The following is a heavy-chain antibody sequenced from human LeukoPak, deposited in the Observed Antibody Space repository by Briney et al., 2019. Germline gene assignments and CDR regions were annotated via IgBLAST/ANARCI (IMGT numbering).Heavy chain of an antibody. CDR1: GYTFTSYA. Sequence: SVKVSCKASGYTFTSYAMNWVRQAPGQGLEWMGGIIPIFGTANYAQKFQGRVTITTDESTSTAYMELSSLRSEDTAVYYCARGALGSYGSGMFDYWGQGTLVTVSS. V-gene: IGHV1-69*05. J-gene: IGHJ4*02. D-gene: IGHD3-10*01. CDR3: ARGALGSYGSGMFDY. CDR2: IIPIFGTA.